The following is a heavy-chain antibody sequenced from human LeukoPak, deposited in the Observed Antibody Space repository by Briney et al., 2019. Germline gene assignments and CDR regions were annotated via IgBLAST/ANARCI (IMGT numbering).Heavy chain of an antibody. J-gene: IGHJ4*02. CDR1: GGSISSYY. Sequence: SETLSLTCTVSGGSISSYYWNWIRQPPGKGLEWIGYIYYSGSTNYNPSLKSRVAISVDTSKNQFSLKLSSVTAADTAVYYCARDRFPSHWGQGTLVTVSS. CDR3: ARDRFPSH. V-gene: IGHV4-59*01. CDR2: IYYSGST.